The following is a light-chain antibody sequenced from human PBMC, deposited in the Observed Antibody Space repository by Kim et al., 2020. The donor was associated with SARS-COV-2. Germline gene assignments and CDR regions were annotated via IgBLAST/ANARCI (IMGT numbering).Light chain of an antibody. CDR3: SSYTGSNTFV. CDR1: SSDVGDYDY. J-gene: IGLJ2*01. Sequence: QSALTQPASVSGSPGQSITISCTGSSSDVGDYDYVSWYQQHPGKTPKLMIYDVNKRPSGVSNRFSGSKSGNTASLTISGLQAEDEADYYCSSYTGSNTFVFGGGTKLTVL. CDR2: DVN. V-gene: IGLV2-14*01.